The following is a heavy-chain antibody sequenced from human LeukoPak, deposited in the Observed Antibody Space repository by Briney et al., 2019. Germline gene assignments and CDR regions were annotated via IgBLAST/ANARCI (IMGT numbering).Heavy chain of an antibody. V-gene: IGHV3-74*01. CDR1: GFTFSSYW. Sequence: PGGSLRLSCAASGFTFSSYWMHWVRQAPGKGLVWVSRINTDGSSTGYADSVKGRFTISRDNAKNTLYLQMNSLRAEDTAVYYCARETPDPVVTAKDAFDIWGQGTMVTVSS. D-gene: IGHD2-21*02. J-gene: IGHJ3*02. CDR3: ARETPDPVVTAKDAFDI. CDR2: INTDGSST.